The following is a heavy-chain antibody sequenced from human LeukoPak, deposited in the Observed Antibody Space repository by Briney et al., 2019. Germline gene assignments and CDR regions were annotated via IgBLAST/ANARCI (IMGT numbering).Heavy chain of an antibody. CDR3: VRDRTGSGWYYFDS. CDR1: GFTVVDSY. Sequence: GGSLRLSCAASGFTVVDSYMSWVRQAPGKGLEWVSVIYSGGSTYYADSVRARFTISRDNSKNTLYLEMNSLRAEDTAVCYCVRDRTGSGWYYFDSWGQGTLVTVSS. D-gene: IGHD6-19*01. J-gene: IGHJ4*02. CDR2: IYSGGST. V-gene: IGHV3-66*01.